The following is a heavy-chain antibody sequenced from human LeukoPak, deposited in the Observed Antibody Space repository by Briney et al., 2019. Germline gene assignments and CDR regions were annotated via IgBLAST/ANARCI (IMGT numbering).Heavy chain of an antibody. CDR2: IYYSGST. V-gene: IGHV4-59*08. Sequence: SETLSLTCAVSGGSISSYYWSWIRQPPGKGLEWIGYIYYSGSTNYNPSLKSRVTISVDTSKNQFSLKLSSVTAADTAVYYCARQIAVAANWFDPWGQGTLVTVSS. D-gene: IGHD6-19*01. CDR1: GGSISSYY. J-gene: IGHJ5*02. CDR3: ARQIAVAANWFDP.